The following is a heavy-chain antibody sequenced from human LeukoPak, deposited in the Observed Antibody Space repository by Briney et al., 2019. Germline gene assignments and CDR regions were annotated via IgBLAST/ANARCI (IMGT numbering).Heavy chain of an antibody. V-gene: IGHV1-69*02. CDR1: GGTFSSYT. CDR3: ASTIVNYYDSSVLRRAEYFQH. Sequence: SVKVSCKASGGTFSSYTISWVRQAPGQGLEWMGRIIPILGIANYAQKFQGRVTITADKSTSTAYMELSSLRSEDTAVYYCASTIVNYYDSSVLRRAEYFQHWGQGTLVTVSS. D-gene: IGHD3-22*01. CDR2: IIPILGIA. J-gene: IGHJ1*01.